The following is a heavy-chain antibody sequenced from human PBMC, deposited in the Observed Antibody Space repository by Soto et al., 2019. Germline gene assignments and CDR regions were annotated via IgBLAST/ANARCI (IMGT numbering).Heavy chain of an antibody. D-gene: IGHD2-2*02. J-gene: IGHJ6*01. CDR3: ASYENRYRLSSYYFDGMDA. CDR2: IYYSGSS. CDR1: GDSITSSNYF. V-gene: IGHV4-39*01. Sequence: SWNLSLTCTVSGDSITSSNYFWAWIRQPPGKGLEWIGSIYYSGSSYSNPSLKSPVTMSVDTSKNQFSLKLSSVTAADTALYYSASYENRYRLSSYYFDGMDAAGHGTT.